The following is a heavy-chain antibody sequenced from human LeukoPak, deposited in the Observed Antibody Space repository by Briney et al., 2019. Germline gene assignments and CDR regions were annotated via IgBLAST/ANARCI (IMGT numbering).Heavy chain of an antibody. CDR3: ARVPRNSNRLAYCGGDCYRDY. J-gene: IGHJ4*02. Sequence: SETLSLTCAVYGGSFSGYYWSWIRQPPGKGLEGIGEINHSGSTNYNPSLKSRVTISVDTSKNQFSLKLSSVTAADTAVYYCARVPRNSNRLAYCGGDCYRDYWGQGTLVTVSS. CDR2: INHSGST. CDR1: GGSFSGYY. D-gene: IGHD2-21*02. V-gene: IGHV4-34*01.